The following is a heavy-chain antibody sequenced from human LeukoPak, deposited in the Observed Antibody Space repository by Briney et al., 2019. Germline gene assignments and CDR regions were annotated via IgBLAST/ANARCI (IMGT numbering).Heavy chain of an antibody. CDR1: GGTFSSYA. CDR2: IIPIFGTA. CDR3: ASYPGGQQQPVSPFDY. D-gene: IGHD6-13*01. J-gene: IGHJ4*02. V-gene: IGHV1-69*13. Sequence: ASVKVSCKASGGTFSSYAISWVRQAPGQGLEWMGGIIPIFGTANYAQKFQGRVTITADESTSTAYMELSSLRSEDTAVYYCASYPGGQQQPVSPFDYWGQGTLVTVSS.